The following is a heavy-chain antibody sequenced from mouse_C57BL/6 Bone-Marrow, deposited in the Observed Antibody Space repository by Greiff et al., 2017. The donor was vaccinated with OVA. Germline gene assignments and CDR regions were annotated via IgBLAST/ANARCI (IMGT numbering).Heavy chain of an antibody. CDR3: ASSLSYDYDYFDY. J-gene: IGHJ2*01. Sequence: EVQGVESGPGLAKPSQTLSLTCSVTGYSITSDYWNWIRKFPGNKLEYMGYISYSGSTYYNPSLKSRISITRDTSKNQYYLQLNSVTTEDTATYYCASSLSYDYDYFDYWGQGTTLTVSS. CDR1: GYSITSDY. D-gene: IGHD2-4*01. V-gene: IGHV3-8*01. CDR2: ISYSGST.